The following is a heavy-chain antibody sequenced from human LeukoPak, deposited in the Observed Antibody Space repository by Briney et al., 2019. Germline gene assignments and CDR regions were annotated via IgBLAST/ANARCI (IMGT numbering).Heavy chain of an antibody. Sequence: PSQTLSLTCTVSGGSISSGSYYRSWIRQPAGKGLEWIGRIYTSGSTNYNPSLKSRVTISVDTSKNQFSLKLSSVTAADTAVYYCARDRTGYYGSGRDFDIWGQGTMVTVSS. CDR1: GGSISSGSYY. V-gene: IGHV4-61*02. J-gene: IGHJ3*02. CDR3: ARDRTGYYGSGRDFDI. CDR2: IYTSGST. D-gene: IGHD3-10*01.